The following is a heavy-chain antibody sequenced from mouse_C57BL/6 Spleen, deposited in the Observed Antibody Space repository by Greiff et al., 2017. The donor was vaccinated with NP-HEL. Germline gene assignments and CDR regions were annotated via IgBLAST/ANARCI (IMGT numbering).Heavy chain of an antibody. CDR2: ISDGGSYT. J-gene: IGHJ3*01. CDR1: GFTFSSYA. Sequence: EVNLVESGGGLVKPGGSLKLSCAASGFTFSSYAMSWVRQTPEKRLEWVATISDGGSYTYYPDNVKGRFTISRDNAKNNLYLQMSHLKSEDTAMYYCARSQALWGQGTLVTVSA. CDR3: ARSQAL. V-gene: IGHV5-4*03. D-gene: IGHD3-2*02.